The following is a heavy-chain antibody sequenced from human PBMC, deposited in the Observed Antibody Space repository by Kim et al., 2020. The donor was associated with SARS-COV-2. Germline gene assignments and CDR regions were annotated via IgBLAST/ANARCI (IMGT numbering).Heavy chain of an antibody. D-gene: IGHD2-2*01. J-gene: IGHJ6*02. V-gene: IGHV3-21*01. Sequence: GGSLRLSCAASGFGFGTHSMNWVRQAPGKGLEWVSSIGGSTSYIYYADSVKGRFTISRDNAKNSLYLQMNSLRAEETAVYYCARGGYCTSTSCYFYYYALDVWGQGTTVTVSS. CDR3: ARGGYCTSTSCYFYYYALDV. CDR2: IGGSTSYI. CDR1: GFGFGTHS.